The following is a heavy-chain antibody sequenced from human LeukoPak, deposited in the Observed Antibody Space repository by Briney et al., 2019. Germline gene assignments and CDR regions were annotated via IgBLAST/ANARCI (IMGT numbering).Heavy chain of an antibody. CDR2: INPNSGGT. J-gene: IGHJ4*02. Sequence: ASVKVSCKASGYTFTGYYMHWVRQAPGQGLEWMGWINPNSGGTNYAQKFQGRVTMTRDTSISTAYMELSRLRSDDTAVYYCASLTYYYDSSGYTSDYWGQGTLVTVSS. CDR3: ASLTYYYDSSGYTSDY. V-gene: IGHV1-2*02. D-gene: IGHD3-22*01. CDR1: GYTFTGYY.